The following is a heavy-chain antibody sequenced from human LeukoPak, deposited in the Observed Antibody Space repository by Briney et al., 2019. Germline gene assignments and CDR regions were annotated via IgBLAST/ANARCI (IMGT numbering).Heavy chain of an antibody. V-gene: IGHV1-69*05. D-gene: IGHD6-19*01. CDR3: AREPYSSGWYYFDY. CDR1: GGTFSSYA. J-gene: IGHJ4*02. Sequence: GASVKVSCKASGGTFSSYAISWVRQAPGQGLEWMGRIIPIFGTANYAQKFQGRVTITTDESTSTAYMELSSLGSEDTAVYYCAREPYSSGWYYFDYWGQGTLVTVSS. CDR2: IIPIFGTA.